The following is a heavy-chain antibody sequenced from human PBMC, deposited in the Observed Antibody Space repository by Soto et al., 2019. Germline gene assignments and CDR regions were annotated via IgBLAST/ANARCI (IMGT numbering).Heavy chain of an antibody. CDR2: ISGSGGST. V-gene: IGHV3-23*01. Sequence: GSLRLSCAASGFTFNSYAMSWVRQAPGKGLEWVSGISGSGGSTYYADSVKGRFTISRDNSKNTLYLQMNSLRAEDTAVYYCAKEYYYDSSGDDAFDIWGQGTMVTVSS. J-gene: IGHJ3*02. CDR3: AKEYYYDSSGDDAFDI. CDR1: GFTFNSYA. D-gene: IGHD3-22*01.